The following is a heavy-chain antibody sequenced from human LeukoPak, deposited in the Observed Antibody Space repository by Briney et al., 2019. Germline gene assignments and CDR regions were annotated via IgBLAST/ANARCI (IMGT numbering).Heavy chain of an antibody. Sequence: ASVKVSCKASGYTFTGYYMHWVRQAPGQGLEWMGWINPNSGGTNYTQKFQGRVTMTRDTSISTTYMELSRLRFDDTAVYYCATSPGVLSQWERRDYWGQGTLVTVSS. J-gene: IGHJ4*02. CDR1: GYTFTGYY. D-gene: IGHD1-26*01. CDR2: INPNSGGT. CDR3: ATSPGVLSQWERRDY. V-gene: IGHV1-2*02.